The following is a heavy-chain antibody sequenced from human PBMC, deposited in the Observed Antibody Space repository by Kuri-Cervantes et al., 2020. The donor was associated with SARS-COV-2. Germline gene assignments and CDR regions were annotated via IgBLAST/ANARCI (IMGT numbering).Heavy chain of an antibody. D-gene: IGHD4-11*01. J-gene: IGHJ3*02. V-gene: IGHV3-30*09. CDR1: GFTFSSYA. CDR3: ARDQDDYSNYHAFDI. Sequence: GGSLRLSCAASGFTFSSYAMHWVRQAPGKGLEWVAVISYDGSNKYYADSVKGRFAISRDNSKNTLYLQMNSLRAEDAAVYYCARDQDDYSNYHAFDIWGQGTKVTVSS. CDR2: ISYDGSNK.